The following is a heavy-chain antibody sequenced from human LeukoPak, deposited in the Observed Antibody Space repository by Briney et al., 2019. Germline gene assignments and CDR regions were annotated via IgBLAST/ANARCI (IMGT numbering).Heavy chain of an antibody. D-gene: IGHD3-10*01. Sequence: SETLSLTCAVYGGSLSGSYWSWVRQPPGKGLEWVGEINHSGTTNYIPSLKSRVTISFDTPTNNFYLLLSSVTAADTALYYCARVPSLWFGDKHYSALSSYYMDVWGKGTTVTVSS. CDR2: INHSGTT. V-gene: IGHV4-34*01. CDR3: ARVPSLWFGDKHYSALSSYYMDV. J-gene: IGHJ6*03. CDR1: GGSLSGSY.